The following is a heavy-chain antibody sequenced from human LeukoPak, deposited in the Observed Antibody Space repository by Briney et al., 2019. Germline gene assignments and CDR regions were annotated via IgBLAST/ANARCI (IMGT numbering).Heavy chain of an antibody. V-gene: IGHV3-66*01. CDR3: AREVGGGASGQ. CDR2: IYSDGTI. CDR1: GFTVSSNY. J-gene: IGHJ4*02. D-gene: IGHD3-16*01. Sequence: GESLTLSCAASGFTVSSNYMSWVRQVPGKGLEWVSVIYSDGTISYADSVKGRFTISRDNSANTLYLQMNSLRVEDTAVYYCAREVGGGASGQWGQGTLVTVSS.